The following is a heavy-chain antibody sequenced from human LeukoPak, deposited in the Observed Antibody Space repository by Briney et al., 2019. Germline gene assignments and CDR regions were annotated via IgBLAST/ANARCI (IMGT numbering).Heavy chain of an antibody. V-gene: IGHV3-53*01. Sequence: PGGSLRLSCAASGFTVSSNYMNWVRQAPGKGLEWVSIIYSGGTTYYADSVRGRFTISRDESKNTLYLQMNSLRAEDTAVYYCARLSYYHSRGHYQRYFDLWGRGTLVTVSS. CDR2: IYSGGTT. CDR1: GFTVSSNY. CDR3: ARLSYYHSRGHYQRYFDL. J-gene: IGHJ2*01. D-gene: IGHD3-22*01.